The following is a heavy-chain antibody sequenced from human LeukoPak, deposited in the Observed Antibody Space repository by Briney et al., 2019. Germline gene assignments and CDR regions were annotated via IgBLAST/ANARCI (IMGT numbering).Heavy chain of an antibody. V-gene: IGHV3-30*02. CDR1: GFTFSNYA. J-gene: IGHJ4*02. D-gene: IGHD6-6*01. CDR2: IRYDGSNK. CDR3: AKAIHSSSSGVVDY. Sequence: GGSLRLSCAASGFTFSNYAMHWVRQAPGRGLEWVTFIRYDGSNKYYAESVKGRFTISRDNSKNTLYLQMSSLRAEDTAVYYCAKAIHSSSSGVVDYWGQGTLVTVSS.